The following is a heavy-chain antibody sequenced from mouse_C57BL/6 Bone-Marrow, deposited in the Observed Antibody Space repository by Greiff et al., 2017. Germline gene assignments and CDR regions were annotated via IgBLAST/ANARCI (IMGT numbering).Heavy chain of an antibody. Sequence: QVQLQQSGAELARPGASVKLSCKASGYTFTSYGISWVKQRTGQGLEWIGEIYPRSGNTYYNEKFKGKATLTADKSSSTAYMERRSLTSEDSAVYFCAREGYLGFAYWGQGTLVTVSA. CDR1: GYTFTSYG. CDR2: IYPRSGNT. CDR3: AREGYLGFAY. J-gene: IGHJ3*01. V-gene: IGHV1-81*01.